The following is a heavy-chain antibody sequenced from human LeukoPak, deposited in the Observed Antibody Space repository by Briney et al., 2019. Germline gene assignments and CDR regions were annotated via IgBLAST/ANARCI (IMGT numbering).Heavy chain of an antibody. CDR3: AKGGLLAAAATRGVFDY. V-gene: IGHV3-23*01. CDR2: ISGSGGST. CDR1: GFTFSSYG. J-gene: IGHJ4*02. D-gene: IGHD6-13*01. Sequence: GGSLRLSCAASGFTFSSYGMSWVRQAPGKGLEWVSAISGSGGSTYYADSVKGRFTISRDNSKNTLYLQMNSLRAEDTAVYYCAKGGLLAAAATRGVFDYWGQGTLVTVSS.